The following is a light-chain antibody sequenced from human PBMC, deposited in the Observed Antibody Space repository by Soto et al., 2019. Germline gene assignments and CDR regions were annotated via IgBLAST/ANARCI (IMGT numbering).Light chain of an antibody. J-gene: IGKJ1*01. V-gene: IGKV1-39*01. CDR2: TTT. CDR3: QQTSSAPPWT. CDR1: QSVRSY. Sequence: DIQMTQYPSSVSASVGDTTTITRRASQSVRSYLNWYQQKPGKATALIIYTTTSLQSEVPSRFSGSGSETHFTLTITSLQPEDFANYFCQQTSSAPPWTFGPGTQVDIK.